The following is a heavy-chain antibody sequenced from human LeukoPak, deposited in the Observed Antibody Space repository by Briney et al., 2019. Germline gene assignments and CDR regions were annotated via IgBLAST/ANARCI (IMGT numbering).Heavy chain of an antibody. CDR3: ARVERTYYYDSSNFRAYYYYYMDV. J-gene: IGHJ6*03. V-gene: IGHV3-7*01. Sequence: GGSLRLSCAASGFTFSTYSMHWVRQAPGKGLEWVANIKQDGSEKYYVDSVKGRFTISRDNAKNSLYLQMNSLRAEDTAVYYCARVERTYYYDSSNFRAYYYYYMDVWGKGTTVTISS. CDR1: GFTFSTYS. CDR2: IKQDGSEK. D-gene: IGHD3-22*01.